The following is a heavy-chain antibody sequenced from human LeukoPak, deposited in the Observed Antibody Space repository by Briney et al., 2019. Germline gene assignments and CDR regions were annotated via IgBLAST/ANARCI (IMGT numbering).Heavy chain of an antibody. CDR3: ATGIAVAGPFDAFDI. Sequence: SETLSLTCTVSGGSISSYYWSWIRQPPGKGLEWIGYIYYSGSTNYNPSLKSRVTISVDTSKNQFSLKLSSVTAADTAVYYCATGIAVAGPFDAFDIWGQGTMVTVSS. CDR1: GGSISSYY. CDR2: IYYSGST. J-gene: IGHJ3*02. V-gene: IGHV4-59*08. D-gene: IGHD6-19*01.